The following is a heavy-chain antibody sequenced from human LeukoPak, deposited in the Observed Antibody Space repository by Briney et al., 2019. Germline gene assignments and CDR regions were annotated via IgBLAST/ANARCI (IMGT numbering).Heavy chain of an antibody. CDR3: ARSAGFGELSADY. CDR1: GFTFSSYG. J-gene: IGHJ4*02. V-gene: IGHV3-33*01. CDR2: IWYDGSNK. Sequence: PGGSLRLSCAASGFTFSSYGMHWVRQAPGKGLEWVAVIWYDGSNKYYADSVKGRFTISGDNSKNTLYLQMNSLRAEDTAVYYCARSAGFGELSADYWGQGTLVTVSS. D-gene: IGHD3-10*01.